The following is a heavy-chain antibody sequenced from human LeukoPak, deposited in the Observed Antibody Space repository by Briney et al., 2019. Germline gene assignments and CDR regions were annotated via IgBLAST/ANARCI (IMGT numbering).Heavy chain of an antibody. V-gene: IGHV1-18*01. D-gene: IGHD6-19*01. J-gene: IGHJ4*02. CDR2: ISTYTGYS. CDR3: AKNSSGGYSDY. Sequence: ASVKVSCKASGYTFTSSVISWVRQAPGQGLAWMGWISTYTGYSKYAQNLQGRVTMTADTSTSTAYMELSSLRSDDTAVYYCAKNSSGGYSDYWGQGTLATVSS. CDR1: GYTFTSSV.